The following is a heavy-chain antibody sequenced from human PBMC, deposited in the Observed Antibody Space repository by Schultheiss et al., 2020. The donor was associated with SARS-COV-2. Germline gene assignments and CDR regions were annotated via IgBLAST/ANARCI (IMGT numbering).Heavy chain of an antibody. CDR1: GFSLSTSGVG. CDR2: IYWNDDK. D-gene: IGHD3-3*01. J-gene: IGHJ6*02. V-gene: IGHV2-5*01. CDR3: AHIVAGITIFGVVNPYYYYGMDV. Sequence: SGPTLVKPTQTLTLTCTFSGFSLSTSGVGVGWIRQPPGKALEWLALIYWNDDKRYSPSLKSRLTITKDTSKNQVVLTMTNMDPVDTATYYCAHIVAGITIFGVVNPYYYYGMDVWGQGTTVTVS.